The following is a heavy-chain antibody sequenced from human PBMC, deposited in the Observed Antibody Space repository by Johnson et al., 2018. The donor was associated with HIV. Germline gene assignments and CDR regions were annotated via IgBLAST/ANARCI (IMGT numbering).Heavy chain of an antibody. V-gene: IGHV3-30*02. D-gene: IGHD1-1*01. CDR2: ILYDGSIK. CDR3: AKNAQRGRAMSVAPLGAFDI. CDR1: GFTVSSNY. J-gene: IGHJ3*02. Sequence: VQLVESGGGLVHPGGSLRLSCAASGFTVSSNYMHWVRQAPGKGLEWVAFILYDGSIKYYADSVKGRFTISRDNSKNTQYLQMNSLRPEDTAVYYCAKNAQRGRAMSVAPLGAFDIWGQETMVTVSS.